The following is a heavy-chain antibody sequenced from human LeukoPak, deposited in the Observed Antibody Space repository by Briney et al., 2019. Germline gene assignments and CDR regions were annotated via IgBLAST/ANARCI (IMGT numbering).Heavy chain of an antibody. CDR3: ANGYSDYADYYNYYMDV. Sequence: ASVKVSCKASGYSFTGYYMHWVRQTPGQGLEWMGWINPDSGGTNYAQKFQGRVTMNRDTSITTAYMELSRLTSDDTAVYYCANGYSDYADYYNYYMDVWGKGTTVTVSS. D-gene: IGHD4-11*01. J-gene: IGHJ6*03. CDR2: INPDSGGT. CDR1: GYSFTGYY. V-gene: IGHV1-2*02.